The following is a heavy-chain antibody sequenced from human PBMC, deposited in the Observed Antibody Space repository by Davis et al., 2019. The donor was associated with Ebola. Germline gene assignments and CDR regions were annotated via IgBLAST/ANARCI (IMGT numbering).Heavy chain of an antibody. CDR3: AKDRYFDWLWDFDY. CDR2: ISGSGESI. J-gene: IGHJ4*02. Sequence: GESLKISCSASGFIFSTYVMSWVRQAPGKGLEWVSGISGSGESIYYADSVKGRFTISRDNSKNTLSLQMNSLKAEDTAVYYCAKDRYFDWLWDFDYWGQGTLVTVSS. D-gene: IGHD3-9*01. V-gene: IGHV3-23*01. CDR1: GFIFSTYV.